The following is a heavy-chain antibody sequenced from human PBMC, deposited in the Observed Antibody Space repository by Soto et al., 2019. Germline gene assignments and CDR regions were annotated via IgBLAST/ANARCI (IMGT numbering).Heavy chain of an antibody. D-gene: IGHD5-12*01. CDR1: GFTFSRDG. J-gene: IGHJ4*02. Sequence: SLRLSCAASGFTFSRDGMSWVRQAPGKGLEWVSLITDNGGSTYYADSVKGRFTISRDNTKNTLFLQMNSLRAEDTAVYYCAKERASTTAFDCWGQGALVTVSS. CDR3: AKERASTTAFDC. V-gene: IGHV3-23*01. CDR2: ITDNGGST.